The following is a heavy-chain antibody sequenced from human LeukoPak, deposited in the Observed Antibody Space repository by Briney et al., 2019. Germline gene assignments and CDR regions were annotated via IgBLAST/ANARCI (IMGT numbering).Heavy chain of an antibody. Sequence: SETLSLTCTVSGGSISSGDYYWSWIRQPPGTGLEWIGYIYYSGSTYYNPSLKSRVTISVDTSKNQFSLKLSSVTAADTAVYYCTLLAFGGEPDYWGQGTLVTVSS. D-gene: IGHD3-16*01. CDR2: IYYSGST. V-gene: IGHV4-30-4*01. J-gene: IGHJ4*02. CDR1: GGSISSGDYY. CDR3: TLLAFGGEPDY.